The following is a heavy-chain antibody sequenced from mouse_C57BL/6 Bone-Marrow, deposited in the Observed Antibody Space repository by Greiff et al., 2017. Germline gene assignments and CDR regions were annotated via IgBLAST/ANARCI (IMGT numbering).Heavy chain of an antibody. Sequence: EVQVVESGGGLVKPGGSLKLSCAASGFTFSSYAMSWVRQTPEKRLEWVATISDGGSYTYYPDNVKGRFTISRDNAKNNLYLQMSHLKSEDTAMYYCARDRGGTTVVATDYWGQGTTLTVSS. CDR2: ISDGGSYT. J-gene: IGHJ2*01. D-gene: IGHD1-1*01. CDR3: ARDRGGTTVVATDY. CDR1: GFTFSSYA. V-gene: IGHV5-4*01.